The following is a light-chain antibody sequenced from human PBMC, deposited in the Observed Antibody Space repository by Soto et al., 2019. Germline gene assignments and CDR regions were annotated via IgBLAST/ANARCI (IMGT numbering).Light chain of an antibody. V-gene: IGLV1-44*01. J-gene: IGLJ2*01. CDR2: SYN. Sequence: QSVLTQPPSASGTPGQTVTISCSGSSSNIGSNTVCWYQHLPGTAPKLLIYSYNQRPSGVPDRFFGSKSGTSASLAISGLQSEDEADYYCAAWDDSLSGVVFGGGTQLTVL. CDR3: AAWDDSLSGVV. CDR1: SSNIGSNT.